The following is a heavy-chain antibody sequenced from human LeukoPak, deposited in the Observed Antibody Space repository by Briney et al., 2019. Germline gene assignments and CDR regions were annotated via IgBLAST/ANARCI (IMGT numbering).Heavy chain of an antibody. CDR1: GGSVATYY. CDR3: AGSGGYGGSYFDY. Sequence: SETLSLTCTVSGGSVATYYWAWIRQSPGKGLEFIGRMSTQGPTNYNPSLESRVSMSTDTSKNQFSLKVISVTAADTAVYYCAGSGGYGGSYFDYWGQGTLVTVSS. CDR2: MSTQGPT. V-gene: IGHV4-4*07. J-gene: IGHJ4*02. D-gene: IGHD4-23*01.